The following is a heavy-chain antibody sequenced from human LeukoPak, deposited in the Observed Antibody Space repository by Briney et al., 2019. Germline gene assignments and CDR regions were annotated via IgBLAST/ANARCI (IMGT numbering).Heavy chain of an antibody. J-gene: IGHJ6*02. D-gene: IGHD6-19*01. Sequence: SETLSLICSVSGGSISSSSYYGGWVRQPPGKGLEWIGSIYYSGSTCYNPSLKGRVAISVDTSKSQFSVKPSSVTAADTAVYYCENLYSSGRLKYYYYGMDVWGQGTTVTVSS. V-gene: IGHV4-39*01. CDR2: IYYSGST. CDR1: GGSISSSSYY. CDR3: ENLYSSGRLKYYYYGMDV.